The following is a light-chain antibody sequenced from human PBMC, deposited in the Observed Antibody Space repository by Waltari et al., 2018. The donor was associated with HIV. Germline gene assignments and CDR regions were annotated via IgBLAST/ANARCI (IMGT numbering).Light chain of an antibody. CDR1: RTPIGTDL. V-gene: IGLV1-51*01. J-gene: IGLJ3*02. CDR3: GTWDASLSVGV. Sequence: HSMFTQPSSVCAAPGQKVTIPSLFRTPIGTDLVSSYQHRPGSAPKILIYDHNKRPSGISDRFSGSTSGTSATLGITGLQTGDEADYYGGTWDASLSVGVFGGGTKLTVL. CDR2: DHN.